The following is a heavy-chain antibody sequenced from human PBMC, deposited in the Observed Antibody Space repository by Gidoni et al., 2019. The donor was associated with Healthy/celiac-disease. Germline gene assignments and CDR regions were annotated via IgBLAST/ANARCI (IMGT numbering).Heavy chain of an antibody. D-gene: IGHD3-22*01. CDR3: ASGNYYDSSGYYYFY. J-gene: IGHJ4*02. CDR2: INHSGST. CDR1: GGSFSGYY. Sequence: QVQLQQWGAGLLKPSETLSLTCAVYGGSFSGYYWSWIRQPPGKGLEWIGEINHSGSTNYNPSLKSRVTISVDTSKNQFSLKLSSVTAADTAVYYCASGNYYDSSGYYYFYWGQGTLVTVSS. V-gene: IGHV4-34*01.